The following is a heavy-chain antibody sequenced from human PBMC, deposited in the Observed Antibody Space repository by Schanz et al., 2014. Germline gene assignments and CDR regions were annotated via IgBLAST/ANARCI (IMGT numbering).Heavy chain of an antibody. CDR2: IDGRGITT. V-gene: IGHV3-23*04. CDR3: AKRFHCSGSHPFDY. CDR1: RLNFNNAW. J-gene: IGHJ4*02. Sequence: EVQLVESGGGLVQPGGSLSLSCAASRLNFNNAWMHWVRQAPGKGLEWVAIIDGRGITTFYADSVKGRFTISRDNAKNTVYLQMNSLRDDDTAVYYCAKRFHCSGSHPFDYWGQGTLVTVSS. D-gene: IGHD3-10*02.